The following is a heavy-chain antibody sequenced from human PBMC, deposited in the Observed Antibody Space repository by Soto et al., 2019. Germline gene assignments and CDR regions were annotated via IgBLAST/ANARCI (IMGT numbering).Heavy chain of an antibody. CDR1: GGSISSGDYY. V-gene: IGHV4-30-4*01. J-gene: IGHJ5*02. CDR3: ARERPDGARLDP. CDR2: IYYSGST. Sequence: QVQLQESGPGLVKPSQTLSLTCTVSGGSISSGDYYWSWIRQPPGKGLEWIGYIYYSGSTFYNPSLKSRVTISLDTSTNQFSLKLSSVPAADTAVYSCARERPDGARLDPWGQGTLVTVSS. D-gene: IGHD6-6*01.